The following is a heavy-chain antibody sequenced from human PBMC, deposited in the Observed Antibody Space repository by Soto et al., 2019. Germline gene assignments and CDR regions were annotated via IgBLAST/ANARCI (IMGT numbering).Heavy chain of an antibody. Sequence: EVQLLESGGGVEQPGGSLRLSCTTSGFTLSSSAMRWARQAPGRGLEWVSVIGGTDGTTYYAAPVRGRCTISRDNPQNTLYLQTHSLRAEDTAVYYCAKYEQGSDWFDPWGQGTLVTVSS. J-gene: IGHJ5*02. CDR1: GFTLSSSA. D-gene: IGHD3-16*01. CDR3: AKYEQGSDWFDP. CDR2: IGGTDGTT. V-gene: IGHV3-23*01.